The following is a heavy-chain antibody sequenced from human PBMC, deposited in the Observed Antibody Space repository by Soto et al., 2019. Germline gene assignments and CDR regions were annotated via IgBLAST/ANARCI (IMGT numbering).Heavy chain of an antibody. Sequence: SVKVSCKASGGTLSSYAISWVRQAPGQGLEWMGGIIPIFGTANYAQKFQGRVTITADESTSTAYMELSSLRSEDTAVYYCASWNSSGSQEHGAFDIWGQGTMVTVSS. CDR2: IIPIFGTA. CDR1: GGTLSSYA. CDR3: ASWNSSGSQEHGAFDI. D-gene: IGHD3-22*01. J-gene: IGHJ3*02. V-gene: IGHV1-69*13.